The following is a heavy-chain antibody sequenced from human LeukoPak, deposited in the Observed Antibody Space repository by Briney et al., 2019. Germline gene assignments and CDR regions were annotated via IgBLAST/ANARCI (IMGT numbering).Heavy chain of an antibody. CDR3: ARGSGSYLY. D-gene: IGHD3-10*01. CDR1: GFTFSSYG. CDR2: TSGSSSTK. V-gene: IGHV3-48*01. Sequence: PGGSLRLSCAASGFTFSSYGMHWVRQAPGKGLEWVSYTSGSSSTKYYADSVKGRFTISRDNDKNSLYLQMNSLRAEDTAIYYCARGSGSYLYWGQGTLVTVSS. J-gene: IGHJ4*02.